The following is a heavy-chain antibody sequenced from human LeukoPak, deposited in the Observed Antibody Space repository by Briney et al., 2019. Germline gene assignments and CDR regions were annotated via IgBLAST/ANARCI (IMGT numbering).Heavy chain of an antibody. CDR2: ISHSGST. V-gene: IGHV4-34*01. D-gene: IGHD6-13*01. CDR1: GGSFSGYY. J-gene: IGHJ4*02. Sequence: PSETLSLTCAVYGGSFSGYYWSWIRQPPGKGLEWIGEISHSGSTNYNPSLKSRVTISVDTSKNQFSLKLSSVTAADTAVYYCARSIAAAGTLVFSYFDYWGQGTLVTVSS. CDR3: ARSIAAAGTLVFSYFDY.